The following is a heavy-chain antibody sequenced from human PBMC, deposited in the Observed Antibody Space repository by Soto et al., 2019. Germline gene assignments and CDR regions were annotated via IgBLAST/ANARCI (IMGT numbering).Heavy chain of an antibody. V-gene: IGHV3-23*01. CDR2: ISGSGGST. Sequence: GSLRLSCAASGFTFSSYAMSWVRQAPGKGLEWVSAISGSGGSTYYADSVKGRFTISRDNSKNTLYLQMNSLRAEDTAVYYCAKGLITMVRGGQSYPWYYYYGMDVWGQGTTVTVSS. D-gene: IGHD3-10*01. J-gene: IGHJ6*02. CDR1: GFTFSSYA. CDR3: AKGLITMVRGGQSYPWYYYYGMDV.